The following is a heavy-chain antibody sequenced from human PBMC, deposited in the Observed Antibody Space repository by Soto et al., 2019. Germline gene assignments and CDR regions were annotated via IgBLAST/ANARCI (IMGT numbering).Heavy chain of an antibody. Sequence: QVQLQESGPGLVKPSQTLSLTCTVSGGSISSGGYYWSWIRQHPGKGLEWIGYIYYSGSTYYNPSLKXRXTXSXXTSTTQFSLKLSSVTAADTAVYYCASSSGARYYDYWGQGTLVTVSS. V-gene: IGHV4-31*03. CDR3: ASSSGARYYDY. D-gene: IGHD2-15*01. CDR1: GGSISSGGYY. J-gene: IGHJ4*02. CDR2: IYYSGST.